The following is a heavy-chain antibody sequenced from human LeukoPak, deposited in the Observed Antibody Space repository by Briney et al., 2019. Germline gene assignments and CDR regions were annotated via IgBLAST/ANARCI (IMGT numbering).Heavy chain of an antibody. CDR2: IKQDGSEK. CDR1: GFTFSSYW. CDR3: AREDVTMIVVVTNDAFDI. V-gene: IGHV3-7*01. J-gene: IGHJ3*02. D-gene: IGHD3-22*01. Sequence: GGSLRLSCAASGFTFSSYWMSWVRQAPGKGLEWVANIKQDGSEKYYVDSVKGRFTISRDNAKNSLYLQMNSLRAEDTAVYYCAREDVTMIVVVTNDAFDIWGQGTMVTVSS.